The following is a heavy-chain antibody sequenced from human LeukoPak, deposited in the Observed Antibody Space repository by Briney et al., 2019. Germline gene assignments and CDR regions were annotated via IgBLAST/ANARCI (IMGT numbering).Heavy chain of an antibody. J-gene: IGHJ4*02. CDR2: INSDGSST. CDR1: GFTFSSYW. D-gene: IGHD3-10*01. Sequence: GGSLRLSCAASGFTFSSYWMHWVRQAPGKGLVWVSRINSDGSSTSYADSVKGRFTILRDNAKNSLYLQMDGLRAEDTAVYYCARGSGGHTYWGQGTLVTVSS. V-gene: IGHV3-74*01. CDR3: ARGSGGHTY.